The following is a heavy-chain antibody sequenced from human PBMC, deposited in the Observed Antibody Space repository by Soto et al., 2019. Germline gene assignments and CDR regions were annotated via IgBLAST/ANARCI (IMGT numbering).Heavy chain of an antibody. CDR1: GGSISSGGYY. CDR2: IYYSGST. V-gene: IGHV4-31*03. D-gene: IGHD5-18*01. Sequence: QVQLQESGPGLVKPSQTLSLTCTVSGGSISSGGYYWSWIRQHPGKGLEWIGYIYYSGSTYYNPSLKSRVTISVDTSKNQFSLKLSSVTAADTAVYYCARDLHSYGYYYYGMDVWGQGTTVTVSS. CDR3: ARDLHSYGYYYYGMDV. J-gene: IGHJ6*02.